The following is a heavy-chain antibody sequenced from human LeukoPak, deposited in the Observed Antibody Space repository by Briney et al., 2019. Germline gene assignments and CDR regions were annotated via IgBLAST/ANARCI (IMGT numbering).Heavy chain of an antibody. J-gene: IGHJ4*02. CDR2: IYYSGST. CDR3: ARVDTAMVFDY. D-gene: IGHD5-18*01. CDR1: GGSISSYY. Sequence: SETLSLTCTVSGGSISSYYWSWIRQPPGKGLEWIGYIYYSGSTNYNPSLKSRVTISVDTSKNQFSLKLSSVTAADTAVYYCARVDTAMVFDYWGQGTLVTVSS. V-gene: IGHV4-59*01.